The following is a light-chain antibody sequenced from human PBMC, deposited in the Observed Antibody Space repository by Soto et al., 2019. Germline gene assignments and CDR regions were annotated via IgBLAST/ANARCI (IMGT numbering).Light chain of an antibody. Sequence: LQMTQSPPSLSASIGDRVTVTCRASHDIGNSLAWYQQRPGESPRLLIYDASTLQSGVPARFRGSGSRTDFTLAISSLRPEDVATYYCQNYNTAPLTFGGGTKVEVK. CDR2: DAS. J-gene: IGKJ4*01. CDR1: HDIGNS. CDR3: QNYNTAPLT. V-gene: IGKV1-27*01.